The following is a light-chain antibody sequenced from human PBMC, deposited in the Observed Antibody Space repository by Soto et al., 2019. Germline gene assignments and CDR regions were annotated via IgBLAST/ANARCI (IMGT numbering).Light chain of an antibody. V-gene: IGKV1-8*01. Sequence: AIRMTQSPSSVSASTGDRVTISCRARQGINSYLAWYQQKPGKAPNLLIYTASTLQSGVPSRISGSGSGTDFTLTISFLQSEDFATYYCQQYYSYPLTFGGGTKVEI. J-gene: IGKJ4*01. CDR2: TAS. CDR3: QQYYSYPLT. CDR1: QGINSY.